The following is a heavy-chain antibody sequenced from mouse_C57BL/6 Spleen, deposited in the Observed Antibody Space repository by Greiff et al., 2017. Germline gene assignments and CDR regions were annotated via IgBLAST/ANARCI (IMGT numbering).Heavy chain of an antibody. J-gene: IGHJ1*03. V-gene: IGHV3-6*01. CDR3: AKADYYWYFDV. CDR1: GYSITSGYH. D-gene: IGHD2-4*01. Sequence: VQLQQSGPGLVKPSQSLSLTCSVTGYSITSGYHSNWLRQFPGNKLEWMGYISYDGSNNYNPSLKNRITITRNTSKNQFFLKLNSVTTEDTATYYCAKADYYWYFDVWGTGTTVTVSS. CDR2: ISYDGSN.